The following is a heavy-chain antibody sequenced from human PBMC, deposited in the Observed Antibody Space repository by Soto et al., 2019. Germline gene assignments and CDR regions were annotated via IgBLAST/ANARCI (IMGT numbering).Heavy chain of an antibody. V-gene: IGHV1-2*04. CDR1: GYTFTEYY. CDR3: ARRPGGGGDYYYGMDV. D-gene: IGHD3-10*01. Sequence: QVQLEQSGAEVKKPGASVKVSCKASGYTFTEYYIHWVRQAPEQGLVWMGWINPNSGGTKYAQKFQGWVTLTSAKSISTAHMELSSLKSDDTAVYYCARRPGGGGDYYYGMDVWGQGTTVTVSS. J-gene: IGHJ6*02. CDR2: INPNSGGT.